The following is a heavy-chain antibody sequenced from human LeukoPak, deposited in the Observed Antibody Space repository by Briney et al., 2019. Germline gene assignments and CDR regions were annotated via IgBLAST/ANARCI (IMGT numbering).Heavy chain of an antibody. CDR2: FYYSGST. J-gene: IGHJ2*01. CDR1: GGSINSGGYY. V-gene: IGHV4-31*03. CDR3: ARRAPSAGYFDL. Sequence: SQTLSLTCTVSGGSINSGGYYWSWIRQHPGKGLEWIGYFYYSGSTYYNPSPQSRVTISMDTSKNQFSLKLSSVTAADTAVYYCARRAPSAGYFDLWGRGTLVTVSS.